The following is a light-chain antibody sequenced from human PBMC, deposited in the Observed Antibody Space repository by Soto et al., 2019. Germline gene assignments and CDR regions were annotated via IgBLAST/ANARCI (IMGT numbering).Light chain of an antibody. Sequence: QSALTQRRSGAGFPGQAVTISCTGTSSDVGGYNYVSWYQQHPGKAPKLMIYDVSKRPSGVPNRFSGSKSGNTASLTISGLQAEDEADYYCSSYTSSSTGVFGTGTKVTVL. CDR2: DVS. CDR1: SSDVGGYNY. V-gene: IGLV2-11*01. J-gene: IGLJ1*01. CDR3: SSYTSSSTGV.